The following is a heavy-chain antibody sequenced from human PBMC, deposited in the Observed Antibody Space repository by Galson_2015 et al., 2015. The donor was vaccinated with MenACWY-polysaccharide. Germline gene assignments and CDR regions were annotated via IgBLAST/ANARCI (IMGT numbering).Heavy chain of an antibody. CDR3: ARVDCSGGHCYFAD. Sequence: SVKVSCKASGDSLNSYSIGWVRQAPGQGLEWMGRIIPFANMENYAQKFQGRVTISADTSANTVYMQLTNLRSDDTAVYFCARVDCSGGHCYFADWGQGALVTVSS. V-gene: IGHV1-69*02. CDR2: IIPFANME. J-gene: IGHJ4*02. CDR1: GDSLNSYS. D-gene: IGHD2-15*01.